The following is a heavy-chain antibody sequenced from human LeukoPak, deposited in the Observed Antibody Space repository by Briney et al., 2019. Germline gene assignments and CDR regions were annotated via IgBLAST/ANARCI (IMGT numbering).Heavy chain of an antibody. CDR2: IRSKAYGGTT. J-gene: IGHJ4*02. D-gene: IGHD4-17*01. CDR1: GFTFGDYA. Sequence: GRSLRLSCTASGFTFGDYAMSWFRQAPGKGLEWVGFIRSKAYGGTTEYAASVKGRFTISRDGSKSIAYLQMNSLKTEDTAVYYCTREFYGDPWPPFDYWGQGTLVTVSS. CDR3: TREFYGDPWPPFDY. V-gene: IGHV3-49*01.